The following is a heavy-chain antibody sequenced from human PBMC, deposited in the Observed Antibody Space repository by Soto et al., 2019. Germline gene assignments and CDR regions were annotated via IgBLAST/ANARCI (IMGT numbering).Heavy chain of an antibody. D-gene: IGHD3-22*01. Sequence: EVHLVESGGGLVQPGRSLRLSCAASGFTFDDYAMHWVRQGPGKGLEWVSGINWNSGAKGYADSVKGRFTISRDNANXXXXXXXXXXXXXXXXXXXXXXXHSSXWSTLDFWGQGSLVTVSS. CDR3: XXXHSSXWSTLDF. J-gene: IGHJ4*02. V-gene: IGHV3-9*01. CDR1: GFTFDDYA. CDR2: INWNSGAK.